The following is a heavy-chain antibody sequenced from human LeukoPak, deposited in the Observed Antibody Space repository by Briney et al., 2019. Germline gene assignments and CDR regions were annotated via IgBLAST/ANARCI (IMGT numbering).Heavy chain of an antibody. J-gene: IGHJ4*02. CDR1: GFTFSNYR. V-gene: IGHV3-7*01. D-gene: IGHD1-26*01. CDR2: IKQDGSEK. Sequence: GGSLRLSCAASGFTFSNYRMNWVRQAPGKGLEWVANIKQDGSEKYYVDSVKGRFTISRDNAKNSLFLQMNSLRAEDSAVYYCARDTRTFDFWGQGTLVTVSS. CDR3: ARDTRTFDF.